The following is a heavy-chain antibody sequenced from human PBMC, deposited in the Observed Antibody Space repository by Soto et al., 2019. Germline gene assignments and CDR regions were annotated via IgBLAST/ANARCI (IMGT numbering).Heavy chain of an antibody. J-gene: IGHJ4*02. CDR3: ARHRGYSGYDARDGAIGKLGY. CDR1: GCSFTSYW. V-gene: IGHV5-10-1*01. D-gene: IGHD5-12*01. Sequence: EESRRVSCRGSGCSFTSYWISWVRHMPGKGLEWMGRIDPSDSYTNYSPSFQGHVTISADKSISTAYLQWSSLKASDTAMYYCARHRGYSGYDARDGAIGKLGYWGEGPLGTVPS. CDR2: IDPSDSYT.